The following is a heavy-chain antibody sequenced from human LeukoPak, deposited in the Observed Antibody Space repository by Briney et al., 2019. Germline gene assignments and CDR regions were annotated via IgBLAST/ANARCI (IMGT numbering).Heavy chain of an antibody. Sequence: GGSLRLSCAGSGFTFSTYWMSWVRQAPGKGLDWVANIKQDGTDKYYVDSVKGRFTISRDNAKNSLYLQMNSLRAEDTAVYYCAREKLDSRGYVDYWGQGTLVTVSS. D-gene: IGHD3-22*01. CDR2: IKQDGTDK. J-gene: IGHJ4*02. CDR3: AREKLDSRGYVDY. V-gene: IGHV3-7*01. CDR1: GFTFSTYW.